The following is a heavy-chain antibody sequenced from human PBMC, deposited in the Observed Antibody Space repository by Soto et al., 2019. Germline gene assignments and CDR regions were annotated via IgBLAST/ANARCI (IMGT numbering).Heavy chain of an antibody. CDR2: IWYDGSNK. D-gene: IGHD6-6*01. V-gene: IGHV3-33*08. CDR1: GFTFSSYG. J-gene: IGHJ4*02. CDR3: ARDRRAARVLGALGV. Sequence: GGSLRLSCAASGFTFSSYGMHWVRQAPGKGLEWVAVIWYDGSNKYYADSVKGRFTISRDNSKNTLYLQMNSLRAEDTAVYYCARDRRAARVLGALGVWGQGTLVTVSS.